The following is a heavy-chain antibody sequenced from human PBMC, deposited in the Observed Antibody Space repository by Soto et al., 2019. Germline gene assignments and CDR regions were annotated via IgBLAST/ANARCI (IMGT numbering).Heavy chain of an antibody. J-gene: IGHJ3*02. CDR3: ARDLQVDSGYDFWSGYYSYAFDI. Sequence: GASVKVSCKASGYTFTSYGISWVRQAPGQGLEWMGWISAYNGNTNYAQKLQGRVTMTTDTSTSTAYMELRSLRSDDTAVYYCARDLQVDSGYDFWSGYYSYAFDIWGQGTMVTVS. V-gene: IGHV1-18*01. CDR1: GYTFTSYG. D-gene: IGHD3-3*01. CDR2: ISAYNGNT.